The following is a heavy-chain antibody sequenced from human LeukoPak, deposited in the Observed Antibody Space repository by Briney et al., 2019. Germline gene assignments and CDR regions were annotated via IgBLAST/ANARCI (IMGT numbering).Heavy chain of an antibody. CDR3: VSFYETY. CDR1: GSYW. V-gene: IGHV3-74*01. J-gene: IGHJ4*02. CDR2: INSDGSWT. Sequence: PGGSLRLSCTASGSYWMHWVRQAPGKGLVWVSHINSDGSWTSYADSVKGRFTISKDNAKNTVYLQMNNLRAEDTAVYYCVSFYETYWGRGTLVTVSS. D-gene: IGHD2/OR15-2a*01.